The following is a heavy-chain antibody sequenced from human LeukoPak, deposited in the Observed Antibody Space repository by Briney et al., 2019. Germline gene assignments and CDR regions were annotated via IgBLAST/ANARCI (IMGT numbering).Heavy chain of an antibody. V-gene: IGHV4-38-2*01. CDR3: ARNSGYDLLAGYFYYMDV. J-gene: IGHJ6*03. CDR2: IYHTGIT. Sequence: SETLSLTCAVSGNSINSGYYWGWVRQPPGKGLEWAGSIYHTGITYYNPSLKNRVTISVDTSKNKFSLHLSSVTAADTAVYYCARNSGYDLLAGYFYYMDVCGKGTTVIVSS. D-gene: IGHD5-12*01. CDR1: GNSINSGYY.